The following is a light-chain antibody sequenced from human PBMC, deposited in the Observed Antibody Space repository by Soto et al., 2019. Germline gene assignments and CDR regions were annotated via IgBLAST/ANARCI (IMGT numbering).Light chain of an antibody. CDR1: SSDIGGYNF. V-gene: IGLV2-8*01. Sequence: QSALTQPPSASGSPGQSVTISCTGTSSDIGGYNFVSWYQQHPGKAPKLMIDEVNKRPSGVPDRFSGSKSGNTASLTVSGVQAEDEADYYCSSYADTNNLVFGGGTKLTVL. CDR3: SSYADTNNLV. CDR2: EVN. J-gene: IGLJ2*01.